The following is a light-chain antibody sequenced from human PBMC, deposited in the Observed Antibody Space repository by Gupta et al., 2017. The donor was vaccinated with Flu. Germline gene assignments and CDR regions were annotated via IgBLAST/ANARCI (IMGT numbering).Light chain of an antibody. CDR3: QTWGTGVWV. V-gene: IGLV4-69*01. CDR2: LNSDGSH. Sequence: WHSSYAIAWHQQQPEKGPRYLMKLNSDGSHSKGDGIPDRFSGSSSGAERYLTISSLQSEDEADYYCQTWGTGVWVFGGGTKLTVL. J-gene: IGLJ3*02. CDR1: WHSSYA.